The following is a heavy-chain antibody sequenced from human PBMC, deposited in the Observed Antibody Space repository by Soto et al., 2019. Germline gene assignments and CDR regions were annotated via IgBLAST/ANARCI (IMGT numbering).Heavy chain of an antibody. J-gene: IGHJ6*02. V-gene: IGHV1-3*01. D-gene: IGHD3-10*01. CDR3: ASSRITMVPYGMDV. CDR1: GYTFTSYA. CDR2: INAGNGNT. Sequence: VASVKVSCKASGYTFTSYAMHWVRQAPGQRLEWMGWINAGNGNTKYSQKFQGRVTITRDTSASTAYMELSSLRSEDTDVYYCASSRITMVPYGMDVWGQGTMVTVSS.